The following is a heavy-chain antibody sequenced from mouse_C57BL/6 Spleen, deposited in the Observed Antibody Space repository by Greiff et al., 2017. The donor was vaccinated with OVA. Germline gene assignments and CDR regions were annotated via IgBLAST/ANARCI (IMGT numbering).Heavy chain of an antibody. CDR3: ARFSGTYFDV. V-gene: IGHV5-6*01. D-gene: IGHD4-1*01. CDR1: GFTFSSYG. Sequence: EVMLVESGGDLVKPGGSLKLSCAASGFTFSSYGMSWVRQTPDKRLEWVATISSGGSYTYSPDSVKGRFTISRDNAKNTLYLQMSSLKSEDTAMYYCARFSGTYFDVWGTGTTVTVSS. J-gene: IGHJ1*03. CDR2: ISSGGSYT.